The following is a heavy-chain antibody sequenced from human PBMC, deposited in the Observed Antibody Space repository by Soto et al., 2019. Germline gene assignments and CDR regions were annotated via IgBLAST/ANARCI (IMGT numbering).Heavy chain of an antibody. V-gene: IGHV5-51*01. CDR1: GYNFTNNW. CDR3: ARHVVGDTFSGLDS. CDR2: IYPADSKT. D-gene: IGHD1-26*01. Sequence: GESLKISCEASGYNFTNNWIGWVRQMPGKGLEWVGVIYPADSKTTYSPSFEGQVTISADRSINTAYLRWSSLKASDTAIYFCARHVVGDTFSGLDSWGQGTLVTVS. J-gene: IGHJ4*02.